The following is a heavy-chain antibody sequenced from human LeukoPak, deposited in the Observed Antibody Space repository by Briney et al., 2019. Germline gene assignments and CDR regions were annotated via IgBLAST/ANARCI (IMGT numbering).Heavy chain of an antibody. CDR3: ARGLGYCSSTSCYWDLWAYYYYTDV. V-gene: IGHV3-23*01. Sequence: PGGSLRLSCAASGFTLSSYAMSWVRQAPGKGLEWVSAISDSGNTYHADSVKGRFTISRDSSKNTLFLQMNRLRPEDAAVYYCARGLGYCSSTSCYWDLWAYYYYTDVWGKGTTVTVSS. CDR2: ISDSGNT. J-gene: IGHJ6*03. D-gene: IGHD2-2*01. CDR1: GFTLSSYA.